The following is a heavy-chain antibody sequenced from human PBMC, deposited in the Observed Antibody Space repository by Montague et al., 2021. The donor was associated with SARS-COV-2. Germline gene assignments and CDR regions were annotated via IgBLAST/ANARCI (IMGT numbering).Heavy chain of an antibody. CDR2: TYYTSKWYN. CDR1: GHSVSNNRAA. CDR3: AREVDNYFGY. D-gene: IGHD3-9*01. V-gene: IGHV6-1*01. Sequence: CAISGHSVSNNRAAWNWVRQSPSRGLEWLGRTYYTSKWYNDYALFVKSRITINPDTSKNQVSLRLNSVTPEDTAIYFCAREVDNYFGYWGQGTLVTVSS. J-gene: IGHJ4*02.